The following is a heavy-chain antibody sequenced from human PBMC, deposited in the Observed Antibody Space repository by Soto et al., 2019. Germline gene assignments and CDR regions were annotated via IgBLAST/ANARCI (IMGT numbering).Heavy chain of an antibody. D-gene: IGHD3-10*01. V-gene: IGHV4-59*01. CDR2: IYDSGST. Sequence: SETLSLTCTVSGGSISSYYWSWIRQPPGKGLEWIGYIYDSGSTNYNPSLKSRVTISVDTSKNQFSLKLTSVTAADTAVYYCARVKYYYGSGSYSLDYWGQGTLVTVSS. J-gene: IGHJ4*02. CDR1: GGSISSYY. CDR3: ARVKYYYGSGSYSLDY.